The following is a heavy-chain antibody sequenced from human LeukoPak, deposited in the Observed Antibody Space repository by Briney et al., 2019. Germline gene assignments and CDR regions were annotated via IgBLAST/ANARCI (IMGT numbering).Heavy chain of an antibody. CDR3: ARRRFLYYYDSSGYYYPFDY. CDR1: GGSFSGYY. V-gene: IGHV4-34*01. D-gene: IGHD3-22*01. CDR2: INHSGST. J-gene: IGHJ4*02. Sequence: SETLSLTCAVYGGSFSGYYWSWIRQPPGKGLEWIGEINHSGSTNYNPSLKSRVTISVDTSKNQFSLELSSVTAADTAVYYCARRRFLYYYDSSGYYYPFDYWGQGTLVTVSS.